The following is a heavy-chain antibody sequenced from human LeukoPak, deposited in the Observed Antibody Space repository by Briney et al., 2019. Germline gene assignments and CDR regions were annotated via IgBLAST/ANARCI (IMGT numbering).Heavy chain of an antibody. Sequence: GGSLRLSCAVSGFTFGSYSMNWVRQAPGKGLEWVAYISSSSSYIYYADSVKGRFTISRDNAKDSLYLQMNSLRAEDTAVYYCARDRCSSSNCYNFVYWGQGTLVTVSS. J-gene: IGHJ4*02. CDR2: ISSSSSYI. CDR3: ARDRCSSSNCYNFVY. D-gene: IGHD2-2*02. V-gene: IGHV3-21*01. CDR1: GFTFGSYS.